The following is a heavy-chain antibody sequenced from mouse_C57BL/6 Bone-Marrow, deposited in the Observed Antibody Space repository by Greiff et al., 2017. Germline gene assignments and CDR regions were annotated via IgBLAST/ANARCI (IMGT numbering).Heavy chain of an antibody. Sequence: VQLQQSVAELVRPGASVKLSCTASGFNIKNTYMHWVKQRPDQGLEWIGRIDPANGNTKYAPKFQGKATITADTSSNTAYLQLSSLTSEDTAIYYCARRVIYYDYDYYFDYWGQGTTLTVSS. J-gene: IGHJ2*01. CDR1: GFNIKNTY. V-gene: IGHV14-3*01. CDR2: IDPANGNT. CDR3: ARRVIYYDYDYYFDY. D-gene: IGHD2-4*01.